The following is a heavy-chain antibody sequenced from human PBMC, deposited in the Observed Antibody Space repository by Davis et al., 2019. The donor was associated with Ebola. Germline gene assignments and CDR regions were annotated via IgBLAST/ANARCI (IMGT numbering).Heavy chain of an antibody. CDR1: GYTFTSYG. V-gene: IGHV1-18*01. CDR2: ISAYNGNT. CDR3: ARVGYCSGGSCYRHYYYYYGMDV. J-gene: IGHJ6*02. D-gene: IGHD2-15*01. Sequence: ASVKVSCKASGYTFTSYGISWVRQAPGQGLEWMGWISAYNGNTNYAQKLQGRVTMTTDTSTSTAYMELRSLRSDDTAVYYCARVGYCSGGSCYRHYYYYYGMDVWGQGTTVTVSS.